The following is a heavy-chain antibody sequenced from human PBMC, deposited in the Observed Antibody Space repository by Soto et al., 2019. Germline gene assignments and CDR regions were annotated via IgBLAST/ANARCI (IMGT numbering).Heavy chain of an antibody. CDR2: ISWDGGST. J-gene: IGHJ4*02. V-gene: IGHV3-43*01. CDR1: GFTFDDYT. Sequence: GSLRLSCAASGFTFDDYTMHWVRQAPGKGLEWVSLISWDGGSTYYADSVKGRFTISRDNSKNSLYLQMNSLRTEDTALYYCAKGGSSVRAHREVPSFDYWGQGTLVTVSS. CDR3: AKGGSSVRAHREVPSFDY. D-gene: IGHD3-16*01.